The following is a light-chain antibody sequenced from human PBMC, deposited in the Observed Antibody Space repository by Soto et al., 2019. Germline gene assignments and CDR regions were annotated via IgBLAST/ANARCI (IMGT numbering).Light chain of an antibody. CDR3: QQYNNWPPIT. Sequence: EIVMTQSPATLSVSPGEKATLSCRASQSVSSNLAWYQQKPVQAPRLLIYGASTRATGIPARFSGSGSGTEFTLSISILQSEDFAVYYCQQYNNWPPITFGQGTRLEIK. J-gene: IGKJ5*01. V-gene: IGKV3-15*01. CDR1: QSVSSN. CDR2: GAS.